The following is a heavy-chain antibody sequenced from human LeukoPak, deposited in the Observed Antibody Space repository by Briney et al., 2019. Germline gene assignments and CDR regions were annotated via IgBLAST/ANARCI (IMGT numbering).Heavy chain of an antibody. D-gene: IGHD4-23*01. J-gene: IGHJ4*02. CDR2: INHSGFT. CDR1: GGSFSGYY. V-gene: IGHV4-34*01. CDR3: ARVKAVVTPWVFDY. Sequence: SETLSLTCAVYGGSFSGYYWSWLRQPPGKGLEWIGEINHSGFTYYNPSLKSRVTISVDTSKNQFSLKLSSVTAADTAVYFCARVKAVVTPWVFDYWGQGSLVTVSS.